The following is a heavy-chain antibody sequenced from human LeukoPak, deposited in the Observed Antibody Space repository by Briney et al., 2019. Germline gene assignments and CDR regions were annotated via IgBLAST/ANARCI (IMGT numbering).Heavy chain of an antibody. V-gene: IGHV3-30-3*01. Sequence: PGGSLRLSCAASGFTFSSYAMHWVRQAPGKGLEWVAVISYDGSNKYYADSVKGRFTISRDNSKNTPYLQMNSLRAEDTAVYYCAGEYYYDSSGWYWGQGTLVTVSS. CDR1: GFTFSSYA. J-gene: IGHJ4*02. CDR3: AGEYYYDSSGWY. D-gene: IGHD3-22*01. CDR2: ISYDGSNK.